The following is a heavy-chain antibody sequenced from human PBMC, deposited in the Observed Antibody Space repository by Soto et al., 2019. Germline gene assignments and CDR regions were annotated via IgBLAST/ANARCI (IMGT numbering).Heavy chain of an antibody. J-gene: IGHJ5*02. Sequence: QVQLVQSGAEVKKPGASVKVSCKASGYMFSTYAINWVRQAPGQGIERMGWLNPNSGNTGYAQKFQGRVTMTRNTSINTAYMELSSLGSDDTAVYYCARDHRYNWNDEGWFDPWGQGTLVTVSS. CDR2: LNPNSGNT. CDR3: ARDHRYNWNDEGWFDP. V-gene: IGHV1-8*01. CDR1: GYMFSTYA. D-gene: IGHD1-20*01.